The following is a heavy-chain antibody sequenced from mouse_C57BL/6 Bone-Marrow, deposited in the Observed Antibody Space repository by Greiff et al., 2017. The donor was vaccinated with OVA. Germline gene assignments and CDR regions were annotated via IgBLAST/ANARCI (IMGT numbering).Heavy chain of an antibody. CDR3: ARHEDGYYASYFDY. V-gene: IGHV1-82*01. CDR1: GYAFSSSW. Sequence: QVQLKQSGPELVKPGASVKISCTASGYAFSSSWMNWVKQRPGKGLEWIGRIYPGDGDTNYNGKFKGKATLTADKSSSTAYMQLSSLTSEDSAVYFCARHEDGYYASYFDYWGQGTTLTVSS. J-gene: IGHJ2*01. D-gene: IGHD2-3*01. CDR2: IYPGDGDT.